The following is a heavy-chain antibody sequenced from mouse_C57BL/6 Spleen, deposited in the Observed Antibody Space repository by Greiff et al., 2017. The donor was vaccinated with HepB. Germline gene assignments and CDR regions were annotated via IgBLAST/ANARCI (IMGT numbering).Heavy chain of an antibody. D-gene: IGHD2-5*01. CDR3: TRFYSNYGWFAY. CDR1: GYTFTDYE. V-gene: IGHV1-15*01. J-gene: IGHJ3*01. CDR2: IDPETGGT. Sequence: VKLQESGAELVRPGASVTLSCKASGYTFTDYEMHWVKQTPVHGLEWIGAIDPETGGTAYNQKFKGKAILTADKSSSTAYMELRSLTSEDSAVYYCTRFYSNYGWFAYWGQGTLVTVSA.